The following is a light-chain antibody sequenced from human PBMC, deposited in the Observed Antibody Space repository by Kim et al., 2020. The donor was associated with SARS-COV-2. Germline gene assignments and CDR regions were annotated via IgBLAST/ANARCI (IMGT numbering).Light chain of an antibody. CDR3: QQRSNWPPYT. J-gene: IGKJ2*01. CDR2: DAS. CDR1: QYVSSY. V-gene: IGKV3-11*01. Sequence: DIVLTQSPATLSLSPGERATLSCRASQYVSSYLAWYQQKPGQAPRLLIYDASNRATGIPARFSGSGSGTDFTLTISSLEPEDFAVYYCQQRSNWPPYTFGQGTKLEI.